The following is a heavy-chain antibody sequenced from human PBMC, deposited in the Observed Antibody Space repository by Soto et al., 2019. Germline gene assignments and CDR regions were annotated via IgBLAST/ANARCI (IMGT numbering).Heavy chain of an antibody. CDR3: AKDVVLFGVVIWDIDY. CDR1: GFTFSSYA. V-gene: IGHV3-23*01. CDR2: ISVSGGST. D-gene: IGHD3-3*01. J-gene: IGHJ4*02. Sequence: EVQLLESGGGLVQPGGSLRLSCAASGFTFSSYAMSWVRQAPGKGLEWVSSISVSGGSTYYADSVKGRFTISRDNSKNTLYLQMNSLRAEDTAVYYCAKDVVLFGVVIWDIDYWGQGTLVTVSS.